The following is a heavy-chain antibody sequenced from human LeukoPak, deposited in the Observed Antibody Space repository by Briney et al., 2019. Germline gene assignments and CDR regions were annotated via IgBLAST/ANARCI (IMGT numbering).Heavy chain of an antibody. CDR2: ISSSSRYI. Sequence: GGSLKLSCAASGFTFSSYCMNWVRQAPGKGREWVPSISSSSRYIYYADSVKGRFTISGDNAKNSLYMQMNRLRAEDTAVYYCARDYRNVGLDYYYYYMDVWGKGTTVTVSS. V-gene: IGHV3-21*01. CDR3: ARDYRNVGLDYYYYYMDV. J-gene: IGHJ6*03. D-gene: IGHD3-16*02. CDR1: GFTFSSYC.